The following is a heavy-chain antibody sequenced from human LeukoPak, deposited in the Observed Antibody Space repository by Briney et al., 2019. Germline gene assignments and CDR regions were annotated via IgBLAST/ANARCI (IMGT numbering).Heavy chain of an antibody. CDR2: IYTSGSA. CDR3: ARSGYIAVAGDFDY. D-gene: IGHD6-19*01. Sequence: SETLSLTCTVSGGSISSYYWSWIRQPAGKGLEWIGRIYTSGSANYNPSLKSRVTMSVDTSKNQFSLKLSSVTAADTAVYYCARSGYIAVAGDFDYWGQGTLVTVSS. J-gene: IGHJ4*02. V-gene: IGHV4-4*07. CDR1: GGSISSYY.